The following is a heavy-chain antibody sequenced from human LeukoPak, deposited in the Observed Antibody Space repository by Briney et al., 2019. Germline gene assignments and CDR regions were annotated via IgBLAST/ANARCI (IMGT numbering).Heavy chain of an antibody. J-gene: IGHJ6*03. CDR3: ARAGNYYYHMDV. D-gene: IGHD3-10*01. V-gene: IGHV4-4*07. Sequence: SETLSLTCTVSGGSISSYSWSWIRQPAGKRLEWIGRIYISGSTNYNPPLKSRVTMSVDRSKNQCSLKLSSVTAADTAVYYCARAGNYYYHMDVWGKGTTVTVSS. CDR1: GGSISSYS. CDR2: IYISGST.